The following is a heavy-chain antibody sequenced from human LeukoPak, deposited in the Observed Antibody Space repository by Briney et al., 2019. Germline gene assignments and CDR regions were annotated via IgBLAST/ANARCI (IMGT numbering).Heavy chain of an antibody. V-gene: IGHV3-23*01. CDR2: ISGSGGST. CDR1: GFTFSSYA. Sequence: HPGGPLRLSCAASGFTFSSYAMSWVRQAPGKGLEWVSAISGSGGSTYYADSVKGRFTISRDNSKNTLYLQMNSLRAEDTAVYYCAKSAGKTYYDFWGGQIDYWGQGTLVTVSS. J-gene: IGHJ4*02. CDR3: AKSAGKTYYDFWGGQIDY. D-gene: IGHD3-3*01.